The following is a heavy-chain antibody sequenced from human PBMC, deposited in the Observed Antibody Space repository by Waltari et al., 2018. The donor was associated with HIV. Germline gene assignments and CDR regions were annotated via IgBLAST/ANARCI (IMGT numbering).Heavy chain of an antibody. Sequence: QVQLQESGPGLVKPSQTLSLTCTVSGGSISSGSYYWSWIRQPAGKGLEWIGRIYTSGSTNYNPSLKSRVTISVDTSKNQFSLKLSSVTAADTAVYYCARGIPFFAFDYWGQGT. CDR2: IYTSGST. CDR1: GGSISSGSYY. V-gene: IGHV4-61*02. CDR3: ARGIPFFAFDY. J-gene: IGHJ4*02.